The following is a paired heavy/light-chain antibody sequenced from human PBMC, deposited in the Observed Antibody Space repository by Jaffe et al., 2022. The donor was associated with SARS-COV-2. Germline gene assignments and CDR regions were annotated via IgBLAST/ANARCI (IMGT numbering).Heavy chain of an antibody. CDR2: ISSSSSYT. CDR1: GFTFSDYY. V-gene: IGHV3-11*06. J-gene: IGHJ4*02. CDR3: ATEICSSTSCYYDY. Sequence: QVQLVESGGGLVKPGGSLRLSCAASGFTFSDYYMSWIRQAPGKGLEWVSYISSSSSYTNYADSVKGRFTISRDNAKNSLYLQMNSLRAEDTAVYYCATEICSSTSCYYDYWGQGTLVTVSS. D-gene: IGHD2-2*01.
Light chain of an antibody. CDR2: EGS. Sequence: QSALTQPASVSGSPGQSITISCTGTSSDVGSYNLVSWYQQHPGKAPKLMIYEGSKRPSGVSNRFSGSKSGNTASLTISGLQAEDEADYYCCSYAGSSTLRVFGGGTKLTVL. CDR3: CSYAGSSTLRV. J-gene: IGLJ2*01. CDR1: SSDVGSYNL. V-gene: IGLV2-23*01.